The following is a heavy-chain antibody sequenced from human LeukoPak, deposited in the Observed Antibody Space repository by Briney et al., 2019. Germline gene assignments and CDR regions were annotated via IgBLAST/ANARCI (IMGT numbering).Heavy chain of an antibody. CDR3: ARDAGATTLVDY. D-gene: IGHD1-14*01. Sequence: PGGSLRLSCAASGFSFRSYAMHWVRQAPGKGLEWVTFIWYDGSNEYYADSVKGRFTTSRDNSKNTLYLQMNSLRAEDTAVYYCARDAGATTLVDYWGQGTLVTVSS. J-gene: IGHJ4*02. V-gene: IGHV3-33*01. CDR2: IWYDGSNE. CDR1: GFSFRSYA.